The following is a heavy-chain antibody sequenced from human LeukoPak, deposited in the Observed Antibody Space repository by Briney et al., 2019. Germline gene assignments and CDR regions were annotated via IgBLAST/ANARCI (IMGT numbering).Heavy chain of an antibody. V-gene: IGHV1-2*02. J-gene: IGHJ4*02. CDR3: ARFDQVSETAGGY. Sequence: RASVKVSCKASGYTFTGYYMHWVRQAPGQGLEWMGWINPNSGGTNYAQKFQGRVTMTRDTSISTAYMELSRVTSDDTAVYYCARFDQVSETAGGYWGQGTLVTVSS. CDR1: GYTFTGYY. D-gene: IGHD5/OR15-5a*01. CDR2: INPNSGGT.